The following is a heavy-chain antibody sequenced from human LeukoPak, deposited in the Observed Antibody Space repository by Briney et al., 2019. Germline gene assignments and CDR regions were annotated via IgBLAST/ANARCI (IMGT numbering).Heavy chain of an antibody. D-gene: IGHD3-22*01. V-gene: IGHV3-23*01. CDR2: TSGSGSLT. CDR1: GFTFSTYA. CDR3: AKDRPNYYDSSGHYYRRDGDY. J-gene: IGHJ4*02. Sequence: GGSLRLSCAASGFTFSTYAMSWVRQAPGKGLEWASSTSGSGSLTYYAGSVKGRFTISRDNSKNTLYLQMNSLRVEDTAVYYCAKDRPNYYDSSGHYYRRDGDYWGQGTLVTVSS.